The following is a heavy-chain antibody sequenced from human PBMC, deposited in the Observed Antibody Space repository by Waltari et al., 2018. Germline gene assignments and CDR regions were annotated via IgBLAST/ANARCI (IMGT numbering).Heavy chain of an antibody. J-gene: IGHJ4*02. V-gene: IGHV3-21*02. Sequence: EVQLLESGGGLVRPGGSLRLSFAASGLSFSSYNLNWVRQPPGKGLEWVSSISSDSSYMHYADSVKGRFTISRDNAKNSLYLQLNSLRAEDTAVYYCATGGWGFYLGYWGQGTLVTVSS. D-gene: IGHD7-27*01. CDR2: ISSDSSYM. CDR1: GLSFSSYN. CDR3: ATGGWGFYLGY.